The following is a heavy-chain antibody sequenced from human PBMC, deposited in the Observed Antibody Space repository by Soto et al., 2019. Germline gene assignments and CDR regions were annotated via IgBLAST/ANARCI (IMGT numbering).Heavy chain of an antibody. D-gene: IGHD6-19*01. CDR2: IIPIFGTA. CDR1: GGTFSSYA. J-gene: IGHJ6*02. V-gene: IGHV1-69*13. Sequence: RASVKVSCKASGGTFSSYAISWVRQAPGQGLEWMGGIIPIFGTANYAQKFQGRVTITADESTSTAYMELSSLRSEDTAVYYCARPIEGGWYDYYYGMDVWGQGTTVTVSS. CDR3: ARPIEGGWYDYYYGMDV.